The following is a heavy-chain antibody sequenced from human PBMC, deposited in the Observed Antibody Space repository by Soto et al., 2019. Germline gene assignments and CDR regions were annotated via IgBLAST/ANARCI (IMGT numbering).Heavy chain of an antibody. CDR2: FDPEDGET. D-gene: IGHD3-3*01. V-gene: IGHV1-24*01. CDR1: GYTLTELS. CDR3: ATRFVRFPPLSYYYGMDV. J-gene: IGHJ6*02. Sequence: ASVKVCCKVSGYTLTELSMHWVRQAPGKGLEWMGGFDPEDGETIYAQKFQGRVTMTEDTSTDTAYMELSSLRSEDTAVYYCATRFVRFPPLSYYYGMDVWGQGTTVTV.